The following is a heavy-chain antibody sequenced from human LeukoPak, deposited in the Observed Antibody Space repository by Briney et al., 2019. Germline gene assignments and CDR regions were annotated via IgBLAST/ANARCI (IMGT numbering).Heavy chain of an antibody. CDR2: ISSSGDIT. CDR1: GFTFNNYA. V-gene: IGHV3-23*01. D-gene: IGHD2-8*01. CDR3: ARGVYLGNGYYFDY. Sequence: GGSLRLSCAASGFTFNNYATSWVRQAPGKGLEWVSAISSSGDITFYADSVKGRFTISRDDSRYTLYLRMNSLRAEDAAVYYCARGVYLGNGYYFDYWGQGTLVTVSS. J-gene: IGHJ4*02.